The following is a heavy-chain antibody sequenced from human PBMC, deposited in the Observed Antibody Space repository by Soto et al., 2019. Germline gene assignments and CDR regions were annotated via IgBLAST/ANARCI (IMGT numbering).Heavy chain of an antibody. CDR1: GGSISSYY. CDR3: ARGGSGGSY. V-gene: IGHV4-59*01. J-gene: IGHJ4*02. D-gene: IGHD2-15*01. Sequence: QVQLQESGPGLVKPSGTLSLTCTVSGGSISSYYWSWIRQPPGKGLEWIGYIYYSGSTNYNPSLKSRVTISVDTSKNQFSLKLSSVTAADTAVYYCARGGSGGSYWGQGTLVTVSS. CDR2: IYYSGST.